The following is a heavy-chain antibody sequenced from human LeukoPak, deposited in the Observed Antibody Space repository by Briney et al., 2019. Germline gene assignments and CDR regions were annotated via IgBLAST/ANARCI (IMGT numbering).Heavy chain of an antibody. V-gene: IGHV4-61*01. J-gene: IGHJ4*02. CDR1: DGSVSSGSYY. CDR2: INHSGTT. CDR3: ARGGYFDSSGYPNPLDS. D-gene: IGHD3-22*01. Sequence: PSETLSLTCTVFDGSVSSGSYYWSWIRQPPGRGPEWIGEINHSGTTNYNPSLRRRVFMLVDTAKNQFSLKLSSVNVADTAVYYCARGGYFDSSGYPNPLDSWGQGTPVTVSS.